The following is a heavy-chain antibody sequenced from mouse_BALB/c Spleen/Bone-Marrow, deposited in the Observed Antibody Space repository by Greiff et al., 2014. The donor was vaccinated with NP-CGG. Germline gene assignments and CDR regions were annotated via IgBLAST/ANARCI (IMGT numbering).Heavy chain of an antibody. V-gene: IGHV3-8*02. CDR3: ATYDGYYFDY. CDR2: ISYSGST. CDR1: GDSITSGC. D-gene: IGHD2-3*01. Sequence: DVQLQESGPSLVKPSQTLSLTCSVTGDSITSGCWNWIRKFPGNKLEYMGYISYSGSTYYSPSLKSRISITRDTSKNQYYLQLNSVTTEDTATYYCATYDGYYFDYWGQGTTLTVSS. J-gene: IGHJ2*01.